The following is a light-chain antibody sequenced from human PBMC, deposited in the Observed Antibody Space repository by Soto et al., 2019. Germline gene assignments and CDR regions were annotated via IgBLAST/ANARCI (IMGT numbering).Light chain of an antibody. CDR3: QHYNSYSEA. Sequence: DIQMTQSPSTLSGSVGDRVTITHRASQTISSWLAWYQQKPGKAPKLLIYKASTLKSGVPSRFSGSGSGTEFTLTISSLQPDDFATYYCQHYNSYSEAFGQGTKVDIK. CDR2: KAS. CDR1: QTISSW. J-gene: IGKJ1*01. V-gene: IGKV1-5*03.